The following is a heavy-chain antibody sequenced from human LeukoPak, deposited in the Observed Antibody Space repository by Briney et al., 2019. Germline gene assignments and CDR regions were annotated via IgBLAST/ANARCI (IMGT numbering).Heavy chain of an antibody. J-gene: IGHJ4*02. CDR2: ISSSSSYI. V-gene: IGHV3-21*04. Sequence: NPSETLSLTCTVSGGSISSYYWSWIRQPPGKGLEWVSSISSSSSYIYYADSVKGRFTISRDNSKNTLYLQMNSLRAEDTAVYYCAKDSCSSTSCYGGVSYWGQGTLVTVSS. CDR3: AKDSCSSTSCYGGVSY. CDR1: GGSISSYY. D-gene: IGHD2-2*01.